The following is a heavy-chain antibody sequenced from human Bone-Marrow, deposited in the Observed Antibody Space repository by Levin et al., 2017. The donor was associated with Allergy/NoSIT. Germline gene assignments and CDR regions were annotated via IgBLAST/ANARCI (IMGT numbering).Heavy chain of an antibody. CDR2: TYYRSKWYN. CDR3: ARFRTTVDAFDI. Sequence: SCAISGDTVSNKTTAWNWIRQSPSRGLEWLGRTYYRSKWYNEYAVSVKSRININPDTSKNQFSLQLNSVTPEDTAVYYCARFRTTVDAFDIWGQGTVVTVSS. J-gene: IGHJ3*02. CDR1: GDTVSNKTTA. D-gene: IGHD4-17*01. V-gene: IGHV6-1*01.